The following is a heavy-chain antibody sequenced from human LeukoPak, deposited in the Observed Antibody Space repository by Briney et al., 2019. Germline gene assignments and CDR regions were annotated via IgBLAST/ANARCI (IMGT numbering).Heavy chain of an antibody. CDR1: GGSISSGDYY. CDR3: ARDSFRVATTEVLDYFDY. V-gene: IGHV4-30-4*01. D-gene: IGHD5-12*01. J-gene: IGHJ4*02. CDR2: IYYSGST. Sequence: SETLSLTCTVSGGSISSGDYYWSWIRQPPGKGLEWIGYIYYSGSTYYNPSLKSRVTISVDTSKNQFSLKLSSVTAADTAVYYCARDSFRVATTEVLDYFDYWGQGTLVTVSS.